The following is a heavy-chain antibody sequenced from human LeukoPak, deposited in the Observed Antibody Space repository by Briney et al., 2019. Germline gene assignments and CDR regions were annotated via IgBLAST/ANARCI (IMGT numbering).Heavy chain of an antibody. CDR2: ISSSGSTI. D-gene: IGHD5-18*01. CDR3: ARGDTAMVTPDY. CDR1: GFTFSSYE. J-gene: IGHJ4*02. Sequence: GGSLRLACAASGFTFSSYEMNWVRQAPGKGLEWVSYISSSGSTIYYADSVKGRITVSRDNAKNSLYLQINSLRAEDTAVYYCARGDTAMVTPDYWGQGTLVTVSS. V-gene: IGHV3-48*03.